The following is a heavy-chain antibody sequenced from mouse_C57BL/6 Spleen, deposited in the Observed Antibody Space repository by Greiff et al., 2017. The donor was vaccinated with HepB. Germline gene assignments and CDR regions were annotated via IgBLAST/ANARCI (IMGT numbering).Heavy chain of an antibody. V-gene: IGHV2-2*01. CDR3: ARAPLYGSFRFAY. J-gene: IGHJ3*01. D-gene: IGHD1-1*01. Sequence: VQLQQSGPGLVQPSQSLSITCTVSGFSLTSYGVHWVRQSPGKGLEWLGVIWSGGSTDYNAAFISRLSISKDNSKSQVFFKMNSLQADDTAIYYCARAPLYGSFRFAYWGQGTLVTVSA. CDR1: GFSLTSYG. CDR2: IWSGGST.